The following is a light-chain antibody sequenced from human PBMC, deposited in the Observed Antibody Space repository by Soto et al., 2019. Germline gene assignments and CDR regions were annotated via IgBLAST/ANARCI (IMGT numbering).Light chain of an antibody. CDR3: SSYTSSSTLLYV. CDR1: SGDVGGYNY. Sequence: QSVLTQPASVSGSPGQSITISCTGTSGDVGGYNYVSWYQQHPGKAPKLMIYDVSNRPSGVSNRFSVSKSGNTASLTISGLQAEDEADYYCSSYTSSSTLLYVFGTGTKV. J-gene: IGLJ1*01. CDR2: DVS. V-gene: IGLV2-14*01.